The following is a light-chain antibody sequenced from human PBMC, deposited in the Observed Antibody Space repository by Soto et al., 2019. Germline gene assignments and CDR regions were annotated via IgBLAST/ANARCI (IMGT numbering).Light chain of an antibody. CDR3: QQYDDRPPFN. V-gene: IGKV1-33*01. CDR2: DAS. J-gene: IGKJ3*01. Sequence: DIQMTQSPSSLSASVGDRVSITCQASHDISENLNWYQQKPGKAPKLMISDASTLETGVPLRFTGGGSGTHFTFTINTLQPEDAATDDCQQYDDRPPFNFGPGTTVNIK. CDR1: HDISEN.